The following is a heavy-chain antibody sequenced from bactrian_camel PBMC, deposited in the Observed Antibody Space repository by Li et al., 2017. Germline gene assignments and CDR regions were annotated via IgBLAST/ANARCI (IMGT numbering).Heavy chain of an antibody. CDR1: GRSNENYF. V-gene: IGHV3S32*01. Sequence: DVQLVESGGGSVQAGGSLRLPCAISGRSNENYFLAWFRQPPGKEREGVAAMYTGFGGGNIYYDDSVKGRFTISRDAAANTLYLQMNSLKTEDTAVYYCATGLVGWSGGPGSLWGPGTQVTVS. CDR2: MYTGFGGGNI. CDR3: ATGLVGWSGGPGSL. D-gene: IGHD3*01. J-gene: IGHJ4*01.